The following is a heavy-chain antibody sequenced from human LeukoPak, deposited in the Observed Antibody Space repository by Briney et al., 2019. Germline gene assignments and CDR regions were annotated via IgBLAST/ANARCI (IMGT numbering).Heavy chain of an antibody. D-gene: IGHD5-18*01. V-gene: IGHV3-23*01. Sequence: GGSLRLSCAASGFTFNAFTMNWVRQAPGKGLEGVSTISGSGDTYYVDSVKGRFTISRDNSKNTLYLQMNSLRAEDTAVYYCAKEGGYNYGYLDYWGQGTLVTVSS. CDR2: ISGSGDT. CDR1: GFTFNAFT. J-gene: IGHJ4*02. CDR3: AKEGGYNYGYLDY.